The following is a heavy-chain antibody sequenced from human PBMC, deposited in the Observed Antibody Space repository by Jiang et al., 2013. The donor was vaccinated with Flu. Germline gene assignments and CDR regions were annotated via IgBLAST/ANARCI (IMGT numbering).Heavy chain of an antibody. D-gene: IGHD6-19*01. CDR2: SITVGGT. Sequence: KGRGVDWVVSITVGGTNYNPYPSKSRVTISVDTSKNQFSLKLSSVTAADTAVYYCARQGSGFPIDAFDIWGQGTMVTVSS. V-gene: IGHV4-59*08. J-gene: IGHJ3*02. CDR3: ARQGSGFPIDAFDI.